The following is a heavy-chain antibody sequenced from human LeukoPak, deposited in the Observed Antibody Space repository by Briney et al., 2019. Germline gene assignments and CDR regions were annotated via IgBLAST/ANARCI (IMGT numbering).Heavy chain of an antibody. D-gene: IGHD5-12*01. J-gene: IGHJ4*02. Sequence: PSGTLSLTCTVSGGSISSSTYYWGWIRQPPGKGLEWIGSIYYGGSTYYNPSLKSRVFITIDTSKNQFSLRLSSVTAADTAVYYCAGDVDIVADRIFDFWGQGTLVTVSS. CDR1: GGSISSSTYY. CDR3: AGDVDIVADRIFDF. V-gene: IGHV4-39*02. CDR2: IYYGGST.